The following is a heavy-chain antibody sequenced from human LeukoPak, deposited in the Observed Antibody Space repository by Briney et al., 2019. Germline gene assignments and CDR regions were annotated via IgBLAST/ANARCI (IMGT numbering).Heavy chain of an antibody. D-gene: IGHD3-9*01. CDR1: GYTLAELS. CDR2: FDPEDGET. V-gene: IGHV1-24*01. J-gene: IGHJ4*02. Sequence: ASVKVSCKVSGYTLAELSIHWVRQAPGKGLEWMGGFDPEDGETIYAQKFQGRVTMTEDTSTDTTYMEVSSLRSEDTAVYYCATTNYDILTGYLYFDSWGQGTLVTVSS. CDR3: ATTNYDILTGYLYFDS.